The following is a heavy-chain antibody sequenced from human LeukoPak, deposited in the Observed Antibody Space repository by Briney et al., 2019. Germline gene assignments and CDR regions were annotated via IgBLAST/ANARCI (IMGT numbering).Heavy chain of an antibody. CDR3: AKTEALTAEYYFDY. D-gene: IGHD3-9*01. V-gene: IGHV3-30*18. CDR2: ITNDGSKK. CDR1: GFTFSSFF. J-gene: IGHJ4*02. Sequence: PGRSLRLSCAASGFTFSSFFMHWVRQAPGRGLEWVAVITNDGSKKYYADSVKGRFTISRDNSKNTLYLEVNSLRPEDTAVYYCAKTEALTAEYYFDYWGQGTLVTVSS.